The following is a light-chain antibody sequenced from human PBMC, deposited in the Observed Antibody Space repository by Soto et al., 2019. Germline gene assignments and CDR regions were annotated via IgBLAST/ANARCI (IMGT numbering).Light chain of an antibody. CDR1: QSISSS. J-gene: IGKJ5*01. CDR2: GAS. V-gene: IGKV3-20*01. CDR3: QQYGSSRT. Sequence: TQSPLSLSASVGDRVTITCRASQSISSSLNWYQQKPGQAPRLLIFGASTRATGIPDRFSGSGAGAYFNLTISRLEPADFGVYYCQQYGSSRTFGQGTRLEIK.